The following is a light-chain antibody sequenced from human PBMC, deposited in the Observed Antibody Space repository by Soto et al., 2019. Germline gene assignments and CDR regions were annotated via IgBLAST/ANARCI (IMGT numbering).Light chain of an antibody. Sequence: QSVLTQPASVSGSPGQWITISCTGTSSDVGNYNLVSWYQHDPGKAPKLLIYEGSKRPSGVSDRFSGSKSGNTASLTISGLQAEDEADYYCCSYASSSTYVFGNGTKVTVL. J-gene: IGLJ1*01. CDR1: SSDVGNYNL. CDR3: CSYASSSTYV. CDR2: EGS. V-gene: IGLV2-23*01.